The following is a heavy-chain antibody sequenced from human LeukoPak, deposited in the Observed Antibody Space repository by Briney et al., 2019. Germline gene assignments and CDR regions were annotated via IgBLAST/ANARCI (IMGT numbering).Heavy chain of an antibody. CDR2: INPNSGGT. D-gene: IGHD3-3*01. Sequence: ASVKVFCKASGYTFTGYYMHWVRQAPGQGLEWMGWINPNSGGTNYAQKFQGRVTMTRDTSISTAYMELSRLRSDDTAVYYCARDPSITIFGVVINTYAFDIWGQGTMVTVSS. CDR3: ARDPSITIFGVVINTYAFDI. V-gene: IGHV1-2*02. J-gene: IGHJ3*02. CDR1: GYTFTGYY.